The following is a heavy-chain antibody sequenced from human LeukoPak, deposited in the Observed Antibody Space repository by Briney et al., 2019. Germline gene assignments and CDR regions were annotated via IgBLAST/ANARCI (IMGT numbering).Heavy chain of an antibody. CDR3: AREVPGGYHDAFDI. V-gene: IGHV3-66*01. CDR2: IYSDSST. Sequence: GGSLRLSCAASGFTVSRNDMSWVRQAPGKGLEWVSVIYSDSSTYYADSVKGRFTISRDNSKNALYLQMNSLRAEDTAVYYCAREVPGGYHDAFDIWGQGTMVTVSS. CDR1: GFTVSRND. J-gene: IGHJ3*02. D-gene: IGHD2-8*02.